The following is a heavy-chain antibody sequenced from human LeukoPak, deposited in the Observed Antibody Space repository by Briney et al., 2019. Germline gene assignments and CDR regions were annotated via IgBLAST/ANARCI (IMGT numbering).Heavy chain of an antibody. V-gene: IGHV4-59*08. D-gene: IGHD1-26*01. Sequence: SETLSLTCTVSGGSISSYYWSWIRQPPGKGLEWIGCIYYSGYTNYKSSLKSRVTISVDTSKNQFSLKLSSMTAADTAVYYCARGAPLDGYFDYWGQGTLVTVSS. CDR1: GGSISSYY. CDR2: IYYSGYT. CDR3: ARGAPLDGYFDY. J-gene: IGHJ4*02.